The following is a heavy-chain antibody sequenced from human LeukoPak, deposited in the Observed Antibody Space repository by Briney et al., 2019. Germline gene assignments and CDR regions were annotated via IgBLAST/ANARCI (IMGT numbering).Heavy chain of an antibody. D-gene: IGHD3-22*01. V-gene: IGHV3-23*01. CDR1: GFTFSSYA. Sequence: GGSLRLSCAASGFTFSSYAMSWVRQAPGKGLEWVSAISGSGGSTYYADSVKGRFTISRDNSKNTLYLQMNSLRAEDTAVYYCAKDHPPRIAVVMYYFDYWGQGTLVTVSS. J-gene: IGHJ4*02. CDR3: AKDHPPRIAVVMYYFDY. CDR2: ISGSGGST.